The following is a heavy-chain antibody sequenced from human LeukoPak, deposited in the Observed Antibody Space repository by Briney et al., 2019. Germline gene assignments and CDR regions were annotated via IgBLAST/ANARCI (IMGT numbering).Heavy chain of an antibody. CDR1: GYTFTGYY. Sequence: ASVKVSCKASGYTFTGYYMHWVRQAPGQGLEWMGWINPNSGGTNYAQKLQGRVAMTTDTSTSTAYMELRSLKSDDTAVYYCASLKNYYDSSGYLVTDAFDIWGQGTMVTVSS. V-gene: IGHV1-2*02. CDR3: ASLKNYYDSSGYLVTDAFDI. J-gene: IGHJ3*02. CDR2: INPNSGGT. D-gene: IGHD3-22*01.